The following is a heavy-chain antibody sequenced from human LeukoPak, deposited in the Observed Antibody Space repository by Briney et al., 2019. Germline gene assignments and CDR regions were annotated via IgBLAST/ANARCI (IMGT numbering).Heavy chain of an antibody. V-gene: IGHV3-23*01. Sequence: GGSLRLSCAASGFSFSSYSMTWVRQAPGKGLEWVSVISQSGGATSYADSVKGRFTISRDNSKNTLYLQINSLRVDDTAVYHCARGSHVPDLWGRGTLVTVSS. J-gene: IGHJ2*01. CDR1: GFSFSSYS. CDR2: ISQSGGAT. CDR3: ARGSHVPDL.